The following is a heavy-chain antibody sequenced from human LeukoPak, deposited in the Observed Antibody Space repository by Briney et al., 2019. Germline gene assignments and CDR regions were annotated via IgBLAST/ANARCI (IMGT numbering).Heavy chain of an antibody. V-gene: IGHV1-8*03. Sequence: ASVKVSCKASGYTFTSYDINWVRQATGQGLEWMGWMNPNSGNTGYAQKFQGRVTITRNTSISTAYVELSSLRSEDTAVYYCARTLVVINDAFDIWGQGTMVTVSS. J-gene: IGHJ3*02. D-gene: IGHD3-22*01. CDR1: GYTFTSYD. CDR2: MNPNSGNT. CDR3: ARTLVVINDAFDI.